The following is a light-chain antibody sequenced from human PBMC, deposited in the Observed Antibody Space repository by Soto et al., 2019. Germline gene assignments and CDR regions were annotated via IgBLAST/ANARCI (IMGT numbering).Light chain of an antibody. CDR1: SSDVGAYNY. V-gene: IGLV2-14*01. Sequence: QSVLTQPASVSGSPGQSITISCTGTSSDVGAYNYVSWYQQHPGEAPKLMIYAVSNRPSGVSNRFSGSKSGNTASLTISGLQAEDEADYYCSSYTRSSAPYVSGTGTKVTVL. CDR3: SSYTRSSAPYV. CDR2: AVS. J-gene: IGLJ1*01.